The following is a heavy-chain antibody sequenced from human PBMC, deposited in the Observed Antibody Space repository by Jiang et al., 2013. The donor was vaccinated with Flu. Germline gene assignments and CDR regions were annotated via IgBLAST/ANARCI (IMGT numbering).Heavy chain of an antibody. CDR3: ARDAVERVVVGWFDP. Sequence: AEVKKPGASVKVSCKASGYTFTSYGISWVRQAPGQGLEWMGWISAYNGNTNYAQKLQGRVTMTTDTSTSTAYMELRSLRSDDTAVYYCARDAVERVVVGWFDPWGQGTLVTVSS. CDR2: ISAYNGNT. J-gene: IGHJ5*02. CDR1: GYTFTSYG. D-gene: IGHD1-1*01. V-gene: IGHV1-18*01.